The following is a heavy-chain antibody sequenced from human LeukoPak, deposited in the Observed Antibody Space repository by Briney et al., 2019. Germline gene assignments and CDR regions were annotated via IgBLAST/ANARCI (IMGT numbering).Heavy chain of an antibody. CDR2: ISSSSSCI. D-gene: IGHD2-15*01. Sequence: GGSLRLSCAASGFTFSSYSMNWVRRAPGKGLEWVSSISSSSSCIYYADSVKGRFTISRDNAKNSLYLQMNSLRAEDTAVYSCARGADGVSSNSRGWFDPWGQGTLVTVSS. CDR1: GFTFSSYS. V-gene: IGHV3-21*01. J-gene: IGHJ5*02. CDR3: ARGADGVSSNSRGWFDP.